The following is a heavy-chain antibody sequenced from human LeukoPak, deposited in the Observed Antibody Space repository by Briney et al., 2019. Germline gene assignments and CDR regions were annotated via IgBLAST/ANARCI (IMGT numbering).Heavy chain of an antibody. Sequence: ASVKVSCKASGDTFINDYIHWVRQAPGQGLEWMGVSNPGGGATTYAQKFQGRVTMTRDMSTSTVHMELRSLRSADTAVYYCARGNDGWPHYYYYFMDVWGKGTTVTVSS. CDR2: SNPGGGAT. V-gene: IGHV1-46*01. CDR1: GDTFINDY. D-gene: IGHD1-1*01. CDR3: ARGNDGWPHYYYYFMDV. J-gene: IGHJ6*03.